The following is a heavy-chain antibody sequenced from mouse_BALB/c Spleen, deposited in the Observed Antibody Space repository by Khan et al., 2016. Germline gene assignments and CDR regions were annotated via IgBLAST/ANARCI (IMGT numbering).Heavy chain of an antibody. V-gene: IGHV4-1*02. Sequence: EVELVESGGGLVQPGGSLKLSCAASGFDFSRYWMSWVRQAPGKGLEWIGEINPDSSTINYTPSLKDKFIISRDNAKNTLYLQMSKVRSEDTALYFCARLHYDGYMNYWGQGTTLTVSS. CDR2: INPDSSTI. J-gene: IGHJ2*01. CDR3: ARLHYDGYMNY. D-gene: IGHD1-2*01. CDR1: GFDFSRYW.